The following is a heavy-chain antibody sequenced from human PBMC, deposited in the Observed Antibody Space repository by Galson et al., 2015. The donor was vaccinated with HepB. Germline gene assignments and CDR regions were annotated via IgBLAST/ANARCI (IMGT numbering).Heavy chain of an antibody. Sequence: SVTVSCKASGSTFTSYYMHWVRQAPGQGLEWMGIINPSGGSTSYAQKFQGRVTMTRDTSTSTVYMELSSLRSEDTAVYYCARASSIAARHDGMDVWGQGTTVTVSS. V-gene: IGHV1-46*01. CDR3: ARASSIAARHDGMDV. CDR2: INPSGGST. D-gene: IGHD6-6*01. J-gene: IGHJ6*02. CDR1: GSTFTSYY.